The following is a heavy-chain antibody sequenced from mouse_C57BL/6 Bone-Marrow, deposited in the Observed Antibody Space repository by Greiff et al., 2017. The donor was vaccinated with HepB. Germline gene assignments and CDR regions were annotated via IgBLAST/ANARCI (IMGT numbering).Heavy chain of an antibody. V-gene: IGHV1-80*01. Sequence: QVQLQQPGAELVRPGASVKISCKASGYAFSSYWMNWVKQRPGKGLEWIGQIYPGDGDTNYNGKFKGKATLTADKSSSTAYMQLSSLTSEDSAVYFCARDGSSPYYFDYWGQGTTLTVSS. CDR3: ARDGSSPYYFDY. CDR1: GYAFSSYW. J-gene: IGHJ2*01. CDR2: IYPGDGDT. D-gene: IGHD1-1*01.